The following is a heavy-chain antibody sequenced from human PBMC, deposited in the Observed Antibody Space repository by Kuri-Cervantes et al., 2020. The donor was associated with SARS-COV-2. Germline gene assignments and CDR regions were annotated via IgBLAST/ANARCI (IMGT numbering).Heavy chain of an antibody. CDR3: AHMSKETIFGLVIHWGPFDY. Sequence: SGPTLVKPTQTLTLTCTFSGFSLSTSGVGVGWIRQPPGKALEWLALIYWDGDKRYSPSLKSRLSVTKDTSKNQVVLTMTNMDPVDTATYYCAHMSKETIFGLVIHWGPFDYWGQGTLVTVSS. D-gene: IGHD3-3*01. CDR2: IYWDGDK. V-gene: IGHV2-5*02. J-gene: IGHJ4*02. CDR1: GFSLSTSGVG.